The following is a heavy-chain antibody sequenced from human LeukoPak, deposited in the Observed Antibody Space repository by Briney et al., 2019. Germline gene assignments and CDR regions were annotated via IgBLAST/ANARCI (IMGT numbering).Heavy chain of an antibody. CDR3: ARLLSSLAHWFYP. CDR1: GYTFTGYY. D-gene: IGHD3-10*01. V-gene: IGHV1-2*02. J-gene: IGHJ5*02. CDR2: INPNSGGT. Sequence: GASVKVSCKASGYTFTGYYMHWVRQAPGQGLEWMGWINPNSGGTNYAQKFQGRFTMTRDTSISTAYMELSRLRSDDTAVYYWARLLSSLAHWFYPWGEGTVDGVCS.